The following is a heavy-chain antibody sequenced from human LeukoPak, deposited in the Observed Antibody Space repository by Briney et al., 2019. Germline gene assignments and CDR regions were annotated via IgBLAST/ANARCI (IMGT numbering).Heavy chain of an antibody. D-gene: IGHD3-3*01. J-gene: IGHJ6*03. Sequence: GASVKVSCKASGYTFTSYYMHWVRQAPGQGLEWMGIINPSGGSTSYAQKLQGRVTMTTDTSTSTAYMELRSLRSDDTAVYYCARVLRFLESLRPYYYYYYMDVWGKGTTVTVSS. CDR1: GYTFTSYY. V-gene: IGHV1-46*01. CDR2: INPSGGST. CDR3: ARVLRFLESLRPYYYYYYMDV.